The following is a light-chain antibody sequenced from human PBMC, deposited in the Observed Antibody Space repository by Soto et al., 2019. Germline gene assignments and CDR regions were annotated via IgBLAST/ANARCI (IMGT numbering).Light chain of an antibody. J-gene: IGLJ2*01. Sequence: QLVLTQSSSASASLGSSVKLTCTLTSGHSTYSIAWHQQQSGKAPRYLMKLESSGSYDRGSGVPDRFSGSSSGADRYLTISNLQSEDEADYYCETWNSNTRLFGGGTKLTVL. CDR1: SGHSTYS. CDR3: ETWNSNTRL. CDR2: LESSGSY. V-gene: IGLV4-60*03.